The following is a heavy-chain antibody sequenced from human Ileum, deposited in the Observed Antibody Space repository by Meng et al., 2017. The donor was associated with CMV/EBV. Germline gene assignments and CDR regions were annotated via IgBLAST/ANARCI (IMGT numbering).Heavy chain of an antibody. Sequence: FSGVSLETRELGVGWIRQTPGKGVEWLAEIYQNDDKHYSPSLKSRLTITEDTSKNQVVLTMTNMDPVDTATYYCAHKVSDYIGSFFDPWGQGTLVTVSS. CDR1: GVSLETRELG. D-gene: IGHD5-12*01. CDR2: IYQNDDK. CDR3: AHKVSDYIGSFFDP. J-gene: IGHJ5*02. V-gene: IGHV2-5*01.